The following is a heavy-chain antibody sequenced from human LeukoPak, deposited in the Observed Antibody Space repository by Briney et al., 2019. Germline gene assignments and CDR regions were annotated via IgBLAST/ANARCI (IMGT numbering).Heavy chain of an antibody. CDR2: ISSSGSTI. Sequence: PGGSLRLSCAASGFTFSSYEMNWVRQAPGKGLEWVSYISSSGSTIYYADSVKGRFTISRDNAKNSLYLQMNSLRAEDTAVYYCARDNGRPDYYDSSGYYFDYWGQGTLATVSS. J-gene: IGHJ4*02. CDR1: GFTFSSYE. D-gene: IGHD3-22*01. CDR3: ARDNGRPDYYDSSGYYFDY. V-gene: IGHV3-48*03.